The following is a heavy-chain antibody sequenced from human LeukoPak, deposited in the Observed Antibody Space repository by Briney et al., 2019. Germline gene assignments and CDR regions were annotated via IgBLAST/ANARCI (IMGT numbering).Heavy chain of an antibody. D-gene: IGHD3-10*01. J-gene: IGHJ5*02. CDR3: ARGVIRFFDYYGSGSYYRYNWFDP. V-gene: IGHV4-34*01. CDR2: INHSGST. Sequence: PSETPSLTCAVYGGSFSGYYWSWIRQPPGKGLEWIGEINHSGSTNYNPSLKSRVTISVDTSKNQFSLKLSSVTAADTAVYYCARGVIRFFDYYGSGSYYRYNWFDPWGQGTLVTVSS. CDR1: GGSFSGYY.